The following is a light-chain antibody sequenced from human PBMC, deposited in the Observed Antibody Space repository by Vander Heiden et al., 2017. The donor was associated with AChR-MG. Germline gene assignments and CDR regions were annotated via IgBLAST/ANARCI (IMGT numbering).Light chain of an antibody. V-gene: IGKV3-15*01. Sequence: EIVMTHSPATLSVSPGERAPLSCRASHSVSSNLAWYQQKPGQAPRLLIYGASTGATGIPARFSGSGSGTEFTLTISSLQAEDFAVYYCQQYNNWPLTFGGGTKVEIK. CDR2: GAS. J-gene: IGKJ4*01. CDR3: QQYNNWPLT. CDR1: HSVSSN.